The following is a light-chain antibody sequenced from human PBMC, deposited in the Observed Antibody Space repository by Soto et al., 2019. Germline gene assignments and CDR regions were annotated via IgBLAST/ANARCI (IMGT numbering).Light chain of an antibody. Sequence: EIVMTQSPAILSVSPGERATLSCRASQSVSTNLAWFQQKPGQTPRLLFNGASTRATGIPARFTGSGSGTEFIVTISSLQSEDFAVYFCQQYNYLITFGQGTRLEIK. CDR3: QQYNYLIT. V-gene: IGKV3-15*01. CDR2: GAS. J-gene: IGKJ5*01. CDR1: QSVSTN.